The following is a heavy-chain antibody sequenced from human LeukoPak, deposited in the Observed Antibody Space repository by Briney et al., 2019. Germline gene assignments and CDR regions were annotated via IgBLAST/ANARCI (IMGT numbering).Heavy chain of an antibody. V-gene: IGHV3-7*01. CDR1: GFTFSGSW. CDR3: ARYRHLYY. Sequence: HPGGSLRLSCAASGFTFSGSWMSWVRQAPGKGLEWVASINQDGGEKYSLDSVKGRFTISRDNTKSSLYLQMNSLRAGDTAMYYCARYRHLYYWGQGTLVTVSS. CDR2: INQDGGEK. D-gene: IGHD3-16*01. J-gene: IGHJ4*02.